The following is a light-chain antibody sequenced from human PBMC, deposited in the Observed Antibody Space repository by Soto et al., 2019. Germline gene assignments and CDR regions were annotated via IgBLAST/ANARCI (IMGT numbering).Light chain of an antibody. CDR3: QQYNSYSLT. Sequence: EIVLTQSTGTLSLSPGERATFSCRASQSVSSNYSAWYQQKPGQAPRLINYGAFKRATGIPDRFSGSGSGTEFTLTISSLQPDDFATYYCQQYNSYSLTFGGGTNVDIK. CDR2: GAF. CDR1: QSVSSNY. V-gene: IGKV3-20*01. J-gene: IGKJ4*01.